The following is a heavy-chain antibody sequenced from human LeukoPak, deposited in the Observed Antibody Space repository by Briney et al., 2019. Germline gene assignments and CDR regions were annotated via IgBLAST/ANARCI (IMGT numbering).Heavy chain of an antibody. Sequence: ASVKVSCKASGYTFANHDINWVRQATGQGLEWMGWMNANSGDTGYAQKFQGRVTMTRTTSINTAYMELSSLRSEDTAVYYCARSSGSYYNPSDYWGHGTLVTVSS. CDR1: GYTFANHD. CDR2: MNANSGDT. J-gene: IGHJ4*01. CDR3: ARSSGSYYNPSDY. V-gene: IGHV1-8*01. D-gene: IGHD3-10*01.